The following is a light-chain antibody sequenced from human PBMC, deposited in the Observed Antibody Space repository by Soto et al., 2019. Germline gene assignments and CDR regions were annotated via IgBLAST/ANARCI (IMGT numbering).Light chain of an antibody. Sequence: AIRMTQSPSSLSASTGDRVSITCRASQGISSYLAWYQQKPGKAPKLLIYAASTLQSGVPSRFSGSGSGTDFTLTISCLQSEDFATSYCQQYYSYPGTFGPGTKVYIK. V-gene: IGKV1-8*01. CDR1: QGISSY. CDR3: QQYYSYPGT. J-gene: IGKJ3*01. CDR2: AAS.